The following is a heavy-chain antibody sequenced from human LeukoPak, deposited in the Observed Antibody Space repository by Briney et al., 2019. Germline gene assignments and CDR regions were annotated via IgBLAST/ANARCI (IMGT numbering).Heavy chain of an antibody. J-gene: IGHJ4*02. CDR1: GFTFSSYS. CDR3: ARDRDM. CDR2: ISSSSSYI. D-gene: IGHD5-24*01. V-gene: IGHV3-21*01. Sequence: ADSLRLSYAAYGFTFSSYSMNWVRTAPGKELQWASSISSSSSYIYYADSVKGRFTITRDNAKNSLYLQMNSLRAEGTAVYYCARDRDMWGQGTLVTVSS.